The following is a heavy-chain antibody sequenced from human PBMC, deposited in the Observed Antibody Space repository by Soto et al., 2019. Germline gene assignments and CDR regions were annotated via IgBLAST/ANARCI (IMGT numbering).Heavy chain of an antibody. D-gene: IGHD6-19*01. CDR1: GYTFTSYY. J-gene: IGHJ4*02. Sequence: ASVKVSCKASGYTFTSYYMHWVRQAPGQGLEWMGIINPSGGSTSYAQKFQGRVTMTRDTSTSTVYMELSSLRSEDTAGYYCARDGKEQWLPRYFDYWGQGTLVTVSS. CDR2: INPSGGST. V-gene: IGHV1-46*01. CDR3: ARDGKEQWLPRYFDY.